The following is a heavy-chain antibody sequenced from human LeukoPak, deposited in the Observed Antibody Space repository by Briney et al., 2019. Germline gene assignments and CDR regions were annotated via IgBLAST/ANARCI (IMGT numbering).Heavy chain of an antibody. CDR3: ARHSMITFGGVIAPFDY. J-gene: IGHJ4*02. CDR2: IYYSGST. V-gene: IGHV4-59*08. Sequence: PSETLSLTCTVSGGSISSYYWSWIRQPPGEGLEWIGYIYYSGSTNYNPSLKSRVTISVDTSKNQFSLKLSSVTAADTAVYYCARHSMITFGGVIAPFDYWGQGTLVTVSS. CDR1: GGSISSYY. D-gene: IGHD3-16*02.